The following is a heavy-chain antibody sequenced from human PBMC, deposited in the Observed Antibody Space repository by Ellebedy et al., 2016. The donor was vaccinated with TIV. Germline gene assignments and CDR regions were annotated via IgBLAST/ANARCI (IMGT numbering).Heavy chain of an antibody. V-gene: IGHV4-34*12. J-gene: IGHJ6*02. Sequence: MPSETLSLTCGVSGGPFRGYYWSWIRQSPGKGLEWIGEIIHSGESNYNPSLKSRVPLSVDTSKNQISLSLSSMTAAETAVYYCAKGIGMDVWGPGTTVIVS. CDR2: IIHSGES. CDR1: GGPFRGYY. CDR3: AKGIGMDV. D-gene: IGHD2-21*01.